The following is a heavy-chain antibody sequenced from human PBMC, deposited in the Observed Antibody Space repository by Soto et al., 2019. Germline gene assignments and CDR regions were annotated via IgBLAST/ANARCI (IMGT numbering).Heavy chain of an antibody. J-gene: IGHJ3*02. CDR1: GFTFSSYA. Sequence: EVQLLESGGGLVQPGGSLRLSCAASGFTFSSYAMSWVRQAPGKGLEWVSAISGSGGSTYYADSVKGRFTISRDNSKNTPYLLMNSLRAEDTAVYYCAAQYYYDSTGGAFDIWGQGTMVTVSS. CDR2: ISGSGGST. D-gene: IGHD3-22*01. V-gene: IGHV3-23*01. CDR3: AAQYYYDSTGGAFDI.